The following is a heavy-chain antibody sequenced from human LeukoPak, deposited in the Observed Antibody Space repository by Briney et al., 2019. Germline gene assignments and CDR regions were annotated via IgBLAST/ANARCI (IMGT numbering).Heavy chain of an antibody. J-gene: IGHJ6*02. D-gene: IGHD6-6*01. CDR1: GFTFSSYG. CDR3: AKTARPYYYYGMDV. V-gene: IGHV3-30*18. CDR2: ISYDGSNK. Sequence: EGSLRLSCAASGFTFSSYGMHWVRQAPGKGLEWVAVISYDGSNKYYADSVKGRFTISRDNSKNTLYLQMNSLRAEDTAVYYCAKTARPYYYYGMDVWGQGTTVTVSS.